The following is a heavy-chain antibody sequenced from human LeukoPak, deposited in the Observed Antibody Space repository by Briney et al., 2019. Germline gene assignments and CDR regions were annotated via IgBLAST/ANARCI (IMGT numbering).Heavy chain of an antibody. CDR2: INTSTGNP. CDR1: GYIFSVYA. CDR3: ARDYTVALGTTTYFQH. Sequence: ASVKVSYKASGYIFSVYALIWVRQAPGQGLELMGWINTSTGNPTYAQGFTGRFLFSLDTFVSTAYLQISNLKPEDTAVYYCARDYTVALGTTTYFQHWGQGTLVTVSS. D-gene: IGHD1-1*01. V-gene: IGHV7-4-1*02. J-gene: IGHJ1*01.